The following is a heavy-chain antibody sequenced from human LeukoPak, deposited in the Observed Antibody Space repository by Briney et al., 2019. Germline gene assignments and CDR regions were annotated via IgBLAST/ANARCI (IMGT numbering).Heavy chain of an antibody. CDR3: AALGDSSGSP. V-gene: IGHV3-30-3*01. CDR2: ISYDGSNK. D-gene: IGHD6-19*01. CDR1: GFTFSSYA. Sequence: PGRSLRLSCATSGFTFSSYAMHWVRQAPGKGLEWVAVISYDGSNKYYTDSVRGRFTISRDNSKNTLDLQMDSLRTEDTAVYYCAALGDSSGSPWGPGTLVTVPS. J-gene: IGHJ4*02.